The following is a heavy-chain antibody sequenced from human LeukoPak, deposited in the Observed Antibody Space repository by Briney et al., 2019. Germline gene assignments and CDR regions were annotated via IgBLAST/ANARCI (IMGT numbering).Heavy chain of an antibody. V-gene: IGHV1-2*02. CDR1: GYTFTGYY. Sequence: VASVKVSCKASGYTFTGYYMHWVRQAPGQGLEWMGWINPNSGGTNYAQKFQGRVTMIRDTSISTAYMELSRLRSDDTAVYYCARSRGGSGCSDYWGQGTLVTVSS. CDR3: ARSRGGSGCSDY. J-gene: IGHJ4*02. D-gene: IGHD6-19*01. CDR2: INPNSGGT.